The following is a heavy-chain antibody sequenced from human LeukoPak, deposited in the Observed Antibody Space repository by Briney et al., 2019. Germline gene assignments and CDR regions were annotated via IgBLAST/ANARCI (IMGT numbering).Heavy chain of an antibody. CDR2: ISYDGSNK. J-gene: IGHJ4*02. V-gene: IGHV3-30*18. CDR1: GFTFSSYG. CDR3: AKPAAVESDY. Sequence: GGSLRLSCAASGFTFSSYGMHWVRPAPGKGLEWVAVISYDGSNKYYADSVKGRFTISRDNSKNTLYLQMTSLRAEDTAVYCCAKPAAVESDYWGQGTLVTVSS. D-gene: IGHD6-19*01.